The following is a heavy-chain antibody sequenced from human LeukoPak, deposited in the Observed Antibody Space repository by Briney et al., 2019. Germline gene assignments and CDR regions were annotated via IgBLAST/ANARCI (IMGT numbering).Heavy chain of an antibody. J-gene: IGHJ4*02. CDR3: ARETGRLGYCSGGSCYAFDY. D-gene: IGHD2-15*01. Sequence: GASVKVSCKASGYTFTSYYMHWVRQAPGQGLEWMGIINPSGGSTSYAQKFQGRVTMTRDTSTSTVYMELSSLRSEDTAVYYCARETGRLGYCSGGSCYAFDYWGQGTLVTVSS. V-gene: IGHV1-46*01. CDR1: GYTFTSYY. CDR2: INPSGGST.